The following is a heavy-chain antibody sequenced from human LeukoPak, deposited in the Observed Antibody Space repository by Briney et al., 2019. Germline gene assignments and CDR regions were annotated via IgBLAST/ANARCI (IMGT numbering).Heavy chain of an antibody. CDR2: IYSDDTT. D-gene: IGHD3-10*01. J-gene: IGHJ2*01. V-gene: IGHV3-53*01. CDR3: ARDRAPPTSWYFDI. CDR1: GFSVSTNY. Sequence: GGSLRLSCTASGFSVSTNYMSWVRQAPGKGLEWVSIIYSDDTTYYADSVKGRFTISIDISKNALYLQMNSLRVEDTAVYYCARDRAPPTSWYFDIWGRGTLVTVSS.